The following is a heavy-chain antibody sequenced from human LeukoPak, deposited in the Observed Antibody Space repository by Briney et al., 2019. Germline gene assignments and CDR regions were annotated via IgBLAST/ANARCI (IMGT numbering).Heavy chain of an antibody. CDR2: ISAYNGNR. D-gene: IGHD2-2*01. J-gene: IGHJ5*02. V-gene: IGHV1-18*01. CDR3: ARDLQARATISSHCFDP. Sequence: ASVKVACKASGYTFSIYGITWVRQAPGQGLEWMGWISAYNGNRNYAQKVQGRVTMTADTSMSTATMELRSLRTDDTAVYYCARDLQARATISSHCFDPWGQGTLVTVSS. CDR1: GYTFSIYG.